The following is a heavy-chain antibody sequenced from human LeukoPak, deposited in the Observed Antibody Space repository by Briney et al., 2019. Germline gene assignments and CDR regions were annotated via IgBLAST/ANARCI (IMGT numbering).Heavy chain of an antibody. Sequence: GASVKVSCKASGYTFTSYGISWVRQAPGQGLECMGWISAYNGNTNYAQKLQGRVTMTTDTSTSTAYMELRSLRSDDTAVYYCARFRKNYYDSSGYYYYYYYMDVWGKGTTVTVSS. J-gene: IGHJ6*03. CDR3: ARFRKNYYDSSGYYYYYYYMDV. D-gene: IGHD3-22*01. V-gene: IGHV1-18*01. CDR1: GYTFTSYG. CDR2: ISAYNGNT.